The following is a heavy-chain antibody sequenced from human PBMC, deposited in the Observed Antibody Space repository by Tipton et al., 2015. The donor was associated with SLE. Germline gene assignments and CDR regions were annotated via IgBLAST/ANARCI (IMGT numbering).Heavy chain of an antibody. Sequence: TLSLTCAVYGGSFSGYYWSWIRQPPGKGLGWIGEINHSGSTNYNPSLKSRVTISVDTSKNQFSLKLSSVTAADTAVYYCARDRRHGVYDYVWGSYPDAFDIWGQGTMVTVSS. CDR3: ARDRRHGVYDYVWGSYPDAFDI. J-gene: IGHJ3*02. V-gene: IGHV4-34*01. CDR2: INHSGST. CDR1: GGSFSGYY. D-gene: IGHD3-16*02.